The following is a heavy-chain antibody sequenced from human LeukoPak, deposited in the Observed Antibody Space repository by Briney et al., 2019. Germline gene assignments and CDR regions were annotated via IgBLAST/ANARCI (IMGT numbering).Heavy chain of an antibody. Sequence: SETLSLTCTVSGGSISSSSYYWGWIRQPPGKGLEWIGCIYYSGSTYYNQALKSQVTISVDTSTNQFSLKLRSVTAADTAVYYCAREFIAAAGMFDYWGQGTLVTVSS. CDR3: AREFIAAAGMFDY. CDR1: GGSISSSSYY. J-gene: IGHJ4*02. V-gene: IGHV4-39*07. CDR2: IYYSGST. D-gene: IGHD6-13*01.